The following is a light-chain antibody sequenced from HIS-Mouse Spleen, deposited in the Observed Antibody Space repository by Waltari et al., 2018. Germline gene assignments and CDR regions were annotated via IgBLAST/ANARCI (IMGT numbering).Light chain of an antibody. CDR2: DAS. J-gene: IGKJ3*01. CDR1: QDISNY. Sequence: DIQMTQSPSSLSASVGHRVTITCQASQDISNYLNWYQQKPGKAPKLLIYDASNLETGVPSRFSGSGSGTDFTFTISSLQPEDIATYYCQQYDNLHRLTFGPGTKVDIK. CDR3: QQYDNLHRLT. V-gene: IGKV1-33*01.